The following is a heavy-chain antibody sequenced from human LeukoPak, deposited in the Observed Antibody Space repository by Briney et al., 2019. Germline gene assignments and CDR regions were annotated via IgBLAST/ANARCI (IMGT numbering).Heavy chain of an antibody. J-gene: IGHJ4*02. Sequence: SETLSLTCTVSGGSISSSSYYWGWIRQPPGKGLEWIGSIYYSGSAYYNPSLKSRVTISVDTSKNQFSLKLSSVTAADTAVYYCARYTVTTFLYRNDWGQGTLVTVSS. CDR2: IYYSGSA. CDR3: ARYTVTTFLYRND. CDR1: GGSISSSSYY. V-gene: IGHV4-39*01. D-gene: IGHD4-17*01.